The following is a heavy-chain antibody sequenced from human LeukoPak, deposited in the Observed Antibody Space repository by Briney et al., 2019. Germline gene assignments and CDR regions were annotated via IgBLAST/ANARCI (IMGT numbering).Heavy chain of an antibody. Sequence: PSETLSLTCTVSDDSITIYDWSRIRQPAGKGLEWIGRIYTSGSPNYNPSLKSRVTMSVDTSKNQFSLKLSSVTAADTAVYYCARLSSSWYQDWYFDLWGRGTLVTVSS. D-gene: IGHD6-13*01. J-gene: IGHJ2*01. CDR3: ARLSSSWYQDWYFDL. CDR1: DDSITIYD. V-gene: IGHV4-4*07. CDR2: IYTSGSP.